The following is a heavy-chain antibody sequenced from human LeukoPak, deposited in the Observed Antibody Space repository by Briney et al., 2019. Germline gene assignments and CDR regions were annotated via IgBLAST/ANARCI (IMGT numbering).Heavy chain of an antibody. CDR2: IWYDGNNK. Sequence: PGRSLRLSFVASGFTFSSYGMHWVRQAPGKGLEWVALIWYDGNNKYYADSVKGRFTISRDNSKNTLYLQMNSLRAEDTAVYYCARDLRWHDYWGQGTLVTVSS. CDR1: GFTFSSYG. CDR3: ARDLRWHDY. D-gene: IGHD5-24*01. J-gene: IGHJ4*02. V-gene: IGHV3-33*01.